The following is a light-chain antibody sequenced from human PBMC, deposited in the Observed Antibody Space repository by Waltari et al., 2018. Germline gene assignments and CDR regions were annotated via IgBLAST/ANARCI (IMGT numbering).Light chain of an antibody. CDR3: QTWDPDTVV. CDR2: SDGGGGH. V-gene: IGLV4-69*01. CDR1: SEHSAYA. Sequence: QLAVTQSPSASASLGASVKLTCTLSSEHSAYAIAWHKNQPEKGPRFLMKSDGGGGHTKGDGIPDRFSGFSSGAERYLTISSLQYEDEAAYYCQTWDPDTVVFGGGTKLTV. J-gene: IGLJ2*01.